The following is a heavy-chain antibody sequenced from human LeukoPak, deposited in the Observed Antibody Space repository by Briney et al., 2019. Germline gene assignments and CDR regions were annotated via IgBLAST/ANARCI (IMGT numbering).Heavy chain of an antibody. J-gene: IGHJ4*02. CDR2: ISGSGGST. V-gene: IGHV3-23*01. Sequence: PGGSLRLSCAASGFTFSSYAMSWVRQAPGKGLEWVSAISGSGGSTYYADSVKGRFTISRDNAKNTLYLQMNSLRAEDTAVYYCARDGDWNQYYFDYWGQGTLVTVSS. CDR3: ARDGDWNQYYFDY. D-gene: IGHD1-1*01. CDR1: GFTFSSYA.